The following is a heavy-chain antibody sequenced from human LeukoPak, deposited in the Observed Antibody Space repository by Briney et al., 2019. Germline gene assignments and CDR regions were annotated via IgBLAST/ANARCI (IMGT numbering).Heavy chain of an antibody. J-gene: IGHJ5*02. V-gene: IGHV1-69*04. CDR3: ARGPRNDP. D-gene: IGHD1-14*01. CDR2: IIPILGIA. CDR1: GGTFSSYA. Sequence: GASVKVSCKASGGTFSSYAISWVRQAPGQGLEWMGRIIPILGIANYAQKFQGRVTITADKSTSTAYMELSSLRSDDTAVYFCARGPRNDPWGQGTLVTVSS.